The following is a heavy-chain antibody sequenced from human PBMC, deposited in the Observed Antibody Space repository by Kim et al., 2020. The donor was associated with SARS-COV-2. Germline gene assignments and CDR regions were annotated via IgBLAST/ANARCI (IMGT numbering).Heavy chain of an antibody. D-gene: IGHD1-26*01. CDR2: IYNAWST. CDR1: GGSIRGSSNY. CDR3: ARRGRGEGAARYFDY. V-gene: IGHV4-39*01. Sequence: SETLSLTCTVSGGSIRGSSNYWGWIRQPPGKGLEWIGSIYNAWSTFYNPSLKSRVTISVDTSKNQFSLKLTSVTDADTAVYYCARRGRGEGAARYFDYWGQGNLVTVSS. J-gene: IGHJ4*02.